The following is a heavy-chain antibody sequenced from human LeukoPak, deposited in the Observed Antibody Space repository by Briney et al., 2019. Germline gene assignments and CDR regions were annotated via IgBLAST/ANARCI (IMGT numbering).Heavy chain of an antibody. D-gene: IGHD6-19*01. Sequence: PGGSLRLSCAASGFTFSRYAMHWVRQAPGKGLEWVAVISYDGSNIYNADSVKGRFSISRDNFKNTLYLQMNSLRAEDTAVYYCVRDTQWLVPDYWGQGTLVTVSS. CDR1: GFTFSRYA. J-gene: IGHJ4*02. V-gene: IGHV3-30-3*01. CDR2: ISYDGSNI. CDR3: VRDTQWLVPDY.